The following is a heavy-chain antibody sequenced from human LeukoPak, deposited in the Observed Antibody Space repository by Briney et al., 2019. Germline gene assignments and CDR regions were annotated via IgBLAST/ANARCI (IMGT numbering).Heavy chain of an antibody. V-gene: IGHV3-30*02. CDR3: AKDWDFYGSGNFYTCIDY. Sequence: PGGSLRLSCAASGFTFSSYGMHWVRQAPGKGLEWVAFIRYDGSNEYYEDSVKGRFTISRDNSKNTLYLQMNSLRAEDTAVYLCAKDWDFYGSGNFYTCIDYWGQGTLVTVPS. D-gene: IGHD3-10*01. CDR2: IRYDGSNE. J-gene: IGHJ4*02. CDR1: GFTFSSYG.